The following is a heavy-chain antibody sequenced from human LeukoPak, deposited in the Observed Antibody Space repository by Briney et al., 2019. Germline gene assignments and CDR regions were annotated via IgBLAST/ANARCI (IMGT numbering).Heavy chain of an antibody. CDR3: ARDSSIANYYYYYGMDV. CDR1: GGSISSCD. V-gene: IGHV4-59*12. J-gene: IGHJ6*02. CDR2: IYCSGST. Sequence: SETLSLTCTVSGGSISSCDWCWIRHPPGKGVGWIWYIYCSGSTYYNPSLKGRVSISVDRSKHQLYLKLSAVTAADTAVYYCARDSSIANYYYYYGMDVWGQGTTVTVSS.